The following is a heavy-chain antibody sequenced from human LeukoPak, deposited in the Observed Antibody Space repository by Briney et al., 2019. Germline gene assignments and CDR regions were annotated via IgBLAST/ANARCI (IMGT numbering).Heavy chain of an antibody. J-gene: IGHJ4*02. V-gene: IGHV4-34*01. CDR2: INHSGST. D-gene: IGHD3-22*01. CDR3: ARGPDTYYYDSSGPHDY. Sequence: SGTLSLTCAVYGGSFSGYYWSWIRQPPGKGLEWIGEINHSGSTNYNPSLKSRVTISVDTSKNQFSLKLSSVTAADTAVYYCARGPDTYYYDSSGPHDYWGQGTLVTVSS. CDR1: GGSFSGYY.